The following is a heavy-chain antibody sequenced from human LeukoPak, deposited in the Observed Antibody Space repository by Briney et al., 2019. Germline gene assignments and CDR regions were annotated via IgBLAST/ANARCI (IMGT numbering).Heavy chain of an antibody. CDR3: ARGGLRYDFWSGYSHIDY. CDR2: ISSSGSTI. D-gene: IGHD3-3*01. Sequence: PGGSLRLSCVASGFTFSDYYMSWIRQAPGKGLEWVSYISSSGSTIYYADSVKGRFTISRDNAKNSLYLQMNSLRAEDTAVYYCARGGLRYDFWSGYSHIDYWGQGTLVTVSS. V-gene: IGHV3-11*01. J-gene: IGHJ4*02. CDR1: GFTFSDYY.